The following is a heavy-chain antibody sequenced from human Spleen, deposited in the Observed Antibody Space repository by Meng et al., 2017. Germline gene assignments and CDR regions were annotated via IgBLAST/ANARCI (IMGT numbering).Heavy chain of an antibody. CDR2: IRTDGSST. CDR1: EFVLSNYW. CDR3: AREIPDCSGGSCPYYYFYGMDV. V-gene: IGHV3-74*01. D-gene: IGHD2-15*01. Sequence: GESLKISCAASEFVLSNYWMHWVHQAPGKGLVWVSRIRTDGSSTSYADSVKGRFTISRDNAKNTLYLQMDSLRAEDTAVYFCAREIPDCSGGSCPYYYFYGMDVWGQGTTVTVSS. J-gene: IGHJ6*02.